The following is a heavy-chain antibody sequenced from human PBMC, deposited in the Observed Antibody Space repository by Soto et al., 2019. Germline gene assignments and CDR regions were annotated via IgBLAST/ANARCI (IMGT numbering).Heavy chain of an antibody. V-gene: IGHV3-33*01. Sequence: GGSLRLSCAASGFTFSSYGMHWVRQAPGKGLEWVAVIWYDGSNKYYADSVKGRFTISRDNSKNTLYLQMNSLRAEDTAVYYCARDPVYYDFWSGYYTPYYYYYGMDVWGQGTTVTVSS. D-gene: IGHD3-3*01. J-gene: IGHJ6*02. CDR3: ARDPVYYDFWSGYYTPYYYYYGMDV. CDR2: IWYDGSNK. CDR1: GFTFSSYG.